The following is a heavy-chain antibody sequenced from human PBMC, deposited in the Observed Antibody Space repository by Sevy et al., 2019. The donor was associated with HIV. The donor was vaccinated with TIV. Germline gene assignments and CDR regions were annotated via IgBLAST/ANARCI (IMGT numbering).Heavy chain of an antibody. CDR3: ASVGKNDFWDGHVNYYGLDV. CDR1: GFTFNYAW. V-gene: IGHV3-15*01. Sequence: GGSLRLSCAASGFTFNYAWMSWVRQAPGKGLEWVGRIKSKTDGGTADYAAHVKGRFTISRDDSENTLYLQMNSLKTEDTAVYYCASVGKNDFWDGHVNYYGLDVWGQGTTVTVSS. CDR2: IKSKTDGGTA. J-gene: IGHJ6*02. D-gene: IGHD3-3*01.